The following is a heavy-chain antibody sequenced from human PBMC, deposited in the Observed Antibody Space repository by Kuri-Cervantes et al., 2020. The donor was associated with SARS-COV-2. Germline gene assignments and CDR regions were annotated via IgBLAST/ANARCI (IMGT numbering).Heavy chain of an antibody. Sequence: GESLKISCAASGFTFDDYGMSWVRQAPGKGLEWVSGINRNGGSTGYADSVKGRFTISRDKDKNSLYLQMNSLRAEDTALYHCASGTESGYPNWCFDLWGRGTLVTVSS. V-gene: IGHV3-20*01. D-gene: IGHD3-3*01. CDR3: ASGTESGYPNWCFDL. CDR1: GFTFDDYG. CDR2: INRNGGST. J-gene: IGHJ2*01.